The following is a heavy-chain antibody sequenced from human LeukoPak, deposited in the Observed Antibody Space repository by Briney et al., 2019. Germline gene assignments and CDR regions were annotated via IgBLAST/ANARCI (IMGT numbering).Heavy chain of an antibody. V-gene: IGHV4-59*01. CDR3: ARGGGYEYYFDY. Sequence: PSETLSLTCTVSGGSISSYYWSWIRQPPGMGLEWIGYIYYSGSTNYNPSLKSRVTISVDTSKNQFSLKLSSVTAADTAVYYCARGGGYEYYFDYWGQGTLVTVSS. J-gene: IGHJ4*02. CDR2: IYYSGST. CDR1: GGSISSYY. D-gene: IGHD5-12*01.